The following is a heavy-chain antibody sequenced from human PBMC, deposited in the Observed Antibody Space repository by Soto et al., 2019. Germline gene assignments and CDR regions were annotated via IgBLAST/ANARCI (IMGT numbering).Heavy chain of an antibody. D-gene: IGHD4-17*01. CDR2: INPNSGGT. V-gene: IGHV1-2*04. CDR1: GYTFTGYY. J-gene: IGHJ4*02. CDR3: ARDSDYGDYTFDY. Sequence: GASVKVSCKASGYTFTGYYMHWVRQAPGQGLEWMGWINPNSGGTNYAQKFQGWVTMTRDTSISTAYMELSRLRSDDTAVYYCARDSDYGDYTFDYWGQGTLVTVSS.